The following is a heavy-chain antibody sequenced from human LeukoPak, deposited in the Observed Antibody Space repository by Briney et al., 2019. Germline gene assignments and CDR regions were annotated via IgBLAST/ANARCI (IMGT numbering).Heavy chain of an antibody. D-gene: IGHD6-19*01. CDR2: INPNSGGT. Sequence: GASVKVSCKASGYTFTGYYMHWVRQAPGQGLEWMGWINPNSGGTNYAQKFQGRVTMTRDTSISTAYMELSRLRSDDTAVYYCARDSGWRHDAFDIWGQGTMVTVSS. V-gene: IGHV1-2*02. CDR1: GYTFTGYY. CDR3: ARDSGWRHDAFDI. J-gene: IGHJ3*02.